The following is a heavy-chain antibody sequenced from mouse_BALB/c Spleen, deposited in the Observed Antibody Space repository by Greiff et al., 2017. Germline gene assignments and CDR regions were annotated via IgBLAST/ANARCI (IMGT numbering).Heavy chain of an antibody. D-gene: IGHD2-4*01. Sequence: EVKVEESGGGLVKPGGSLKLSCAASGFTFSSYAMSWVRQTPEKRLEWVASISSGGSTYYPDSVKGRFTISRDNARNILYLQMSSLRSEDTAMYYCAREGLRHGFAYWGQGTLVTVSA. CDR2: ISSGGST. V-gene: IGHV5-6-5*01. J-gene: IGHJ3*01. CDR3: AREGLRHGFAY. CDR1: GFTFSSYA.